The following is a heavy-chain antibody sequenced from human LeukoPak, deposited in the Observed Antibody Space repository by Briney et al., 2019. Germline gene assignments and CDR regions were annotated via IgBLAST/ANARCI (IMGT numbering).Heavy chain of an antibody. CDR3: ARGGYCSGGSCYPIDY. D-gene: IGHD2-15*01. CDR1: GYTFTSYG. J-gene: IGHJ4*02. CDR2: ISADNGNT. V-gene: IGHV1-18*01. Sequence: ASVKVSCKASGYTFTSYGISWVRQAPGQGLEWMGWISADNGNTNYAQKLQGRVTMATDTSTSTAYMELRSLRSHDTAVYYCARGGYCSGGSCYPIDYWGQGTLVTVSS.